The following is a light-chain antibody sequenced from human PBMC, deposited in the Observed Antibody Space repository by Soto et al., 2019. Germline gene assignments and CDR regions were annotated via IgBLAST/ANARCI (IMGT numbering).Light chain of an antibody. CDR2: EVT. V-gene: IGLV2-14*01. CDR3: SSYTSGSTYV. Sequence: QSALTQPASVSGSPGQSITVSCTGTSSDIGGYNYVSWYQQHPGKAPKLMVYEVTNRPSGVSDRFSGSKSGNTASLTISGLQADDEGYYYCSSYTSGSTYVFGTRTKLTVL. CDR1: SSDIGGYNY. J-gene: IGLJ1*01.